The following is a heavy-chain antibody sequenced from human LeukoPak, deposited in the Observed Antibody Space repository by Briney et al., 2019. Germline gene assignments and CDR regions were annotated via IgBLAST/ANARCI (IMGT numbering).Heavy chain of an antibody. CDR3: ARENEVGQLEPSFDY. Sequence: GGSLRLSCAASGFTFSSYSMNWVRQAPGKGLEWVSSISSSSSYIYYADSVKGRFTISRDNAKNSLYLQMNSLRAEDTAVYYCARENEVGQLEPSFDYWGQGTLVTVSS. CDR2: ISSSSSYI. D-gene: IGHD1-1*01. V-gene: IGHV3-21*01. J-gene: IGHJ4*02. CDR1: GFTFSSYS.